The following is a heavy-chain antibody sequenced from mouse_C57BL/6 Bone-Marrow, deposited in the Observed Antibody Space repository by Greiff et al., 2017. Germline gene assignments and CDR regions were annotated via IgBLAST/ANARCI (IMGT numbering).Heavy chain of an antibody. J-gene: IGHJ2*01. V-gene: IGHV1-26*01. CDR2: INPNNGGT. CDR1: GYTFTDYY. Sequence: VQLQQSGPELVKPGASVKISCKASGYTFTDYYMNWVKQSHGKSLEWIGDINPNNGGTSYNQKFKGKATLTVDKSSSTAYMELRSLTSEDSAVYYCSRTLSFDDWGKGTTLTVSS. CDR3: SRTLSFDD.